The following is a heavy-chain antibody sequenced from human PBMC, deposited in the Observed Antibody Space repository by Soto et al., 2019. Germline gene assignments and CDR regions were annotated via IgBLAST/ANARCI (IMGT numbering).Heavy chain of an antibody. Sequence: QLQLQESGSGLGKPSQTLSLICAVSGGSISGVDYSWSWIRQPPGKGLEWIGYIYESGSTYYNPSLKSRVTISIDKSKNQFSLRLNSVTAADTAVYFCANTGARSTFDFWGQGTLVTVSS. V-gene: IGHV4-30-2*01. CDR1: GGSISGVDYS. CDR3: ANTGARSTFDF. D-gene: IGHD2-2*01. CDR2: IYESGST. J-gene: IGHJ3*01.